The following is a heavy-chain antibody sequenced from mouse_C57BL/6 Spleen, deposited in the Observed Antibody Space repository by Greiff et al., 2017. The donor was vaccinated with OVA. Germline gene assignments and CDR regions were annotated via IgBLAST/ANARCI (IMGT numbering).Heavy chain of an antibody. CDR1: GYTFTSYW. Sequence: QVQLKQPGTELVKPGASVKLSCKASGYTFTSYWMHWVKQRPGQGLEWIGNINPSNGGTNYNEKFKSKATLTVDKSSSTAYMQLSSLTSEDSAVYYCARGGSYGYDAHFDYWGQGTTLTVSS. D-gene: IGHD2-2*01. CDR2: INPSNGGT. J-gene: IGHJ2*01. CDR3: ARGGSYGYDAHFDY. V-gene: IGHV1-53*01.